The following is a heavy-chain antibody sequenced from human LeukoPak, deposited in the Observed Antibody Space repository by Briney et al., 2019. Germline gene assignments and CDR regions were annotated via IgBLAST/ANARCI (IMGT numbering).Heavy chain of an antibody. V-gene: IGHV4-59*01. CDR2: IYYSGST. J-gene: IGHJ6*03. CDR3: ARTTEGGYTYDYFYYYYMDV. D-gene: IGHD5-18*01. Sequence: PSETLSLTCTISGGSISSYYWSWIRQPPGKGLEWIGYIYYSGSTNYNPSLKSRVTISVDTSKNQFSLKLSSVTAADTAVYYCARTTEGGYTYDYFYYYYMDVWGKGTTVTISS. CDR1: GGSISSYY.